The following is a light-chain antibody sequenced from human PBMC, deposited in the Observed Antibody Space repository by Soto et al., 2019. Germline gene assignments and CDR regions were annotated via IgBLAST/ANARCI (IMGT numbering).Light chain of an antibody. CDR1: QSVSDNY. CDR2: GSS. V-gene: IGKV3-20*01. CDR3: QQYGSSPPYT. Sequence: DIVLTHSPGTLSLSPGERATLSCRASQSVSDNYLAWYQQKPGQSPRLLIYGSSDRATGIPDRFSGSGSGTDFTLTISRVEPEDFAVYYCQQYGSSPPYTFGQGTKLEIK. J-gene: IGKJ2*01.